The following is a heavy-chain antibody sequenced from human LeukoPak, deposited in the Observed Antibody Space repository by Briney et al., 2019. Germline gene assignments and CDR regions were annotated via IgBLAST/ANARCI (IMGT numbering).Heavy chain of an antibody. CDR1: GFTFSSYA. CDR2: ISYDGSNK. J-gene: IGHJ4*02. D-gene: IGHD6-13*01. CDR3: ARGSQQLVDPADY. Sequence: GGSLRLSCAASGFTFSSYAMHWVRQAPGKGLEWVAVISYDGSNKYYADSVKGRFTISRDNSKNTLHLQMNSLRAEDTAAYYCARGSQQLVDPADYWGQGTLVTVSS. V-gene: IGHV3-30*04.